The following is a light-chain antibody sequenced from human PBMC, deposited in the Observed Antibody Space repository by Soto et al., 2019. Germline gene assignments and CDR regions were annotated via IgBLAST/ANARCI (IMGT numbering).Light chain of an antibody. J-gene: IGKJ1*01. V-gene: IGKV1-5*03. Sequence: DIQMTQSPSTLSASVGDRVTITCRASQSISSWLAWYQQKPGKAPKLLICKASTLESGVASRFSGSGSGTEFTLTISSLQPDDFATYYCQQYNSSPWTFGQGTKVEIK. CDR1: QSISSW. CDR2: KAS. CDR3: QQYNSSPWT.